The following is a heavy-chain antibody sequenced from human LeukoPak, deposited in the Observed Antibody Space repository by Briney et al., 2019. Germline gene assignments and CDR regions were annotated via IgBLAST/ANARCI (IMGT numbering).Heavy chain of an antibody. CDR1: GGSFTAYY. J-gene: IGHJ4*02. CDR2: INHSGST. Sequence: PSGTLSLTCAVSGGSFTAYYWIWIRQPPGKGLEWIGEINHSGSTKYSPSLQSRVTMSVDTSKNQFSLRLRFVTAADTGLYFCARSPPRGDYSGSGSHFNRWGQGTLVTVSA. V-gene: IGHV4-34*01. CDR3: ARSPPRGDYSGSGSHFNR. D-gene: IGHD3-10*01.